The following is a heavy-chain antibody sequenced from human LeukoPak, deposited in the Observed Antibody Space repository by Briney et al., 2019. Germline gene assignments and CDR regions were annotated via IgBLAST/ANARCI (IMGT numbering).Heavy chain of an antibody. D-gene: IGHD3-9*01. CDR1: GDTFSSYA. CDR3: ARNSVLRYFDWLFFFYY. CDR2: IIPIFGTA. J-gene: IGHJ4*02. V-gene: IGHV1-69*01. Sequence: SVKVSCKDSGDTFSSYAISWVRQAPGQGLECMGGIIPIFGTANYAQKFQGRVTITAGESTSTAYMELSSLRPEDTAVYYCARNSVLRYFDWLFFFYYWGQGTLVTVSS.